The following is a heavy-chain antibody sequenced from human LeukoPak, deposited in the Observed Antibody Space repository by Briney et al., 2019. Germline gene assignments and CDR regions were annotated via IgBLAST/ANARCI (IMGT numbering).Heavy chain of an antibody. J-gene: IGHJ6*03. Sequence: GGSLRLSCAASAFIFSNYAMHWVRQAPGQGLEWVSAISGSGGSTYYADSVKGRFTISRDNSKNTLYLQMNSLRAEDTAVYYCAKEGPGWNDVYYYYMDVWGKGTTVTVSS. CDR2: ISGSGGST. CDR1: AFIFSNYA. V-gene: IGHV3-23*01. CDR3: AKEGPGWNDVYYYYMDV. D-gene: IGHD1-1*01.